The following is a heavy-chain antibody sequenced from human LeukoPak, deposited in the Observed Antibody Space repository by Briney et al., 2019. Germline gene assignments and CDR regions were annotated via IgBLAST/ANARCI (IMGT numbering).Heavy chain of an antibody. CDR2: INPNSGGT. J-gene: IGHJ3*02. V-gene: IGHV1-2*02. Sequence: ASVKVSCKASGYTFTGYYMHWVRQAPGQGLEWMGWINPNSGGTNYAQKFQGRVTMTRDTSISTAYMELSSLRSEDTAVYYCARVWDYYDSSGYYGNAFDIWGQGTMVTVSS. CDR3: ARVWDYYDSSGYYGNAFDI. CDR1: GYTFTGYY. D-gene: IGHD3-22*01.